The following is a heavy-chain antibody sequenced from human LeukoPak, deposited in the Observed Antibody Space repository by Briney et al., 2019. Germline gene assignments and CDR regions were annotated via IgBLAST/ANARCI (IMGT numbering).Heavy chain of an antibody. CDR3: ARDLSGSYYTL. V-gene: IGHV4-59*01. J-gene: IGHJ4*02. Sequence: PSETLSLTCTVSGGSISSYYWSWIRQPPGEGLEWIGYIYYSGSTNYNPSLKSRVTISVDTSKNQFSLKLSSVTAADTAVYYCARDLSGSYYTLWGQGTLVTVSS. CDR1: GGSISSYY. D-gene: IGHD1-26*01. CDR2: IYYSGST.